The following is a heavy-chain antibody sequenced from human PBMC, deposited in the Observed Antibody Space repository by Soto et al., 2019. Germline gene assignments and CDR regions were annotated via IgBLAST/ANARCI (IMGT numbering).Heavy chain of an antibody. CDR2: MNPGGGDT. CDR1: SYTFTNND. CDR3: ARMESFGSLNWFDP. V-gene: IGHV1-8*02. D-gene: IGHD5-18*01. Sequence: SVKVSFRASSYTFTNNDVSWVRQATGQGLEWMGWMNPGGGDTGYAQKFQGRVTMTRDISIATAYMELNSLTSEDTAIYYCARMESFGSLNWFDPWGQGTLVTVSS. J-gene: IGHJ5*02.